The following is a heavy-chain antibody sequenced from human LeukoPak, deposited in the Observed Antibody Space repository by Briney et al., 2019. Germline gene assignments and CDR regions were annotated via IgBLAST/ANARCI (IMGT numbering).Heavy chain of an antibody. Sequence: QSGGSLRLSCAASGFTVSSYEMNWVRQAPGKGLEWVSYISSSGSVKFYADSVKGRFTISRDNAKNSLHLQMNSPKAEDTAVYYCARDWLRLGYWGQGTLVTVSS. CDR2: ISSSGSVK. CDR1: GFTVSSYE. V-gene: IGHV3-48*03. J-gene: IGHJ4*02. CDR3: ARDWLRLGY. D-gene: IGHD5-12*01.